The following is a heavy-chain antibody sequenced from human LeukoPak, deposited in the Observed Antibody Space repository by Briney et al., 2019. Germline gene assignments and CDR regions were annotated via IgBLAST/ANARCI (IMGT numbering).Heavy chain of an antibody. J-gene: IGHJ4*02. D-gene: IGHD4-11*01. CDR3: ARGHDYSNFFFDY. V-gene: IGHV3-48*01. Sequence: GGSLRLSCAASGFTFSSYSMNWVRQAPGKGLEWVSYISSSSSTIYYADSVKGRFTISRDNAKNSLYLQMNSLRAEDTAVYYCARGHDYSNFFFDYWGQGTLVTVSS. CDR2: ISSSSSTI. CDR1: GFTFSSYS.